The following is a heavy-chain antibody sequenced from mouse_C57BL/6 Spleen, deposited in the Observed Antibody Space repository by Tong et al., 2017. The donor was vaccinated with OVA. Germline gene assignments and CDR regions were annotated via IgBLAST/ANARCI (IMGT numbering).Heavy chain of an antibody. CDR1: GYTFTSYW. Sequence: VQLQQPGAELVKPGASVKLSCKASGYTFTSYWMQWVKQRPGQGLEWIGEIDPSDSYTNYNQKFKGKATLTVDTSASTAYMQLSSLTSEDSAVYYCARGYYGPLYYFDYWGQGTTLTVS. D-gene: IGHD1-1*01. V-gene: IGHV1-50*01. CDR3: ARGYYGPLYYFDY. J-gene: IGHJ2*01. CDR2: IDPSDSYT.